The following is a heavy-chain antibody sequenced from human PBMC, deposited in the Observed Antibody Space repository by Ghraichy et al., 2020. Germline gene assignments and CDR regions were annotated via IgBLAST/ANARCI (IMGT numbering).Heavy chain of an antibody. CDR2: INDDGSQK. J-gene: IGHJ3*02. Sequence: GGSLRLSCAASGFNFGNHWMHWVRQVPGKGLVWVAHINDDGSQKMYSNSVKGRFAISRDNAKSTVYLQMDSLEVDDTAVYFCARDGGYWSGSFFTFDIWGRGTMVVVSS. CDR3: ARDGGYWSGSFFTFDI. D-gene: IGHD2-8*02. V-gene: IGHV3-74*03. CDR1: GFNFGNHW.